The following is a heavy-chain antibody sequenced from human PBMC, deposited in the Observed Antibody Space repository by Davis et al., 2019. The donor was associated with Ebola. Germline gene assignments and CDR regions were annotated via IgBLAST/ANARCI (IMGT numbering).Heavy chain of an antibody. Sequence: GESLKISCAASGFTFRSYWMSWVRQAPGKGPEWVAKINPDGSQKSYVDSVRGRFTISRDNAKSSLYLQMNSLRAEDTAVYYCAGPYMQDSNYWGQGTLVTVSS. D-gene: IGHD3-16*01. CDR3: AGPYMQDSNY. CDR2: INPDGSQK. CDR1: GFTFRSYW. V-gene: IGHV3-7*01. J-gene: IGHJ4*02.